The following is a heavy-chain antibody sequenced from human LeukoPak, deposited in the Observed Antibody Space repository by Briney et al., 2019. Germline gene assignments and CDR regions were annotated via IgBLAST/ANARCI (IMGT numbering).Heavy chain of an antibody. V-gene: IGHV3-33*01. J-gene: IGHJ5*02. D-gene: IGHD6-19*01. CDR2: IWYDGSNK. CDR3: ARDLTRWLARGWFDP. CDR1: GFTFSSYG. Sequence: GGSLRLSCAASGFTFSSYGMHWVRQAPGKGLEWVAVIWYDGSNKYYADSVKGRFTISRDNSKNTLYLQTNSLRAEDTAVYYCARDLTRWLARGWFDPWGQGTLVTVSS.